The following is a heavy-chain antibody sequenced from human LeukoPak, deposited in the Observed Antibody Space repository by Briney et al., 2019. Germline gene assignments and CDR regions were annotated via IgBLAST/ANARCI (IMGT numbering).Heavy chain of an antibody. V-gene: IGHV5-10-1*01. Sequence: GESLRISCKGSGYSFTNYWISWVRQMPGKGLEWMGRIDPTDSYTNYSPSFQGHVTVSVDKSISTAYLQWSSLKASDPAMYYCAKQHPDNGNLTGAFDIWGQGTLVTVSS. CDR3: AKQHPDNGNLTGAFDI. J-gene: IGHJ3*02. CDR2: IDPTDSYT. CDR1: GYSFTNYW. D-gene: IGHD2-8*01.